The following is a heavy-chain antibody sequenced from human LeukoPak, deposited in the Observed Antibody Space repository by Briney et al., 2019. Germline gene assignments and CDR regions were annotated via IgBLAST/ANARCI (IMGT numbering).Heavy chain of an antibody. CDR3: ARDLYSDILTGSFDY. J-gene: IGHJ4*02. V-gene: IGHV3-11*05. D-gene: IGHD3-9*01. CDR1: GFTFSDYY. Sequence: KPGGSLRLSCAASGFTFSDYYMSWIRQAPGKGLEWVSYISSSSSYTNYADSVKGRFTISRDNAKNSLYLQMNSLRAEDTAVYYCARDLYSDILTGSFDYWGQGTLVTVSS. CDR2: ISSSSSYT.